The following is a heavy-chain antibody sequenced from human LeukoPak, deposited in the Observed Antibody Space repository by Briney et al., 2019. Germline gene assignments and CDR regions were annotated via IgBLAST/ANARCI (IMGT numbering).Heavy chain of an antibody. V-gene: IGHV3-7*02. J-gene: IGHJ4*02. CDR2: INQDGSEK. CDR3: ARTYSSNWYGDDY. D-gene: IGHD6-13*01. CDR1: GFTFSAYW. Sequence: GGSLRLSCAASGFTFSAYWMTWVRQAPGKGLEWVANINQDGSEKYYVDSVKGRFTISRDNAKNPLYLQMNSLRAEDTAVYYCARTYSSNWYGDDYWGQGTLVTVSS.